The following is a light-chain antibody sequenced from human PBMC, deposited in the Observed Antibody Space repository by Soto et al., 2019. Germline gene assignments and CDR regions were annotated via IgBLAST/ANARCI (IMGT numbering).Light chain of an antibody. V-gene: IGLV1-47*03. CDR2: RNY. CDR3: AAWDDSLRGWV. Sequence: QAVVTQSPSASGTPGQTVTISCSGSSSNIGSNYVFWFQQLPGTAPKLLLYRNYQRPSGVPDRFSGSKSGTSASLAISGLWSEDEADYYCAAWDDSLRGWVFGGGTKLTVL. J-gene: IGLJ3*02. CDR1: SSNIGSNY.